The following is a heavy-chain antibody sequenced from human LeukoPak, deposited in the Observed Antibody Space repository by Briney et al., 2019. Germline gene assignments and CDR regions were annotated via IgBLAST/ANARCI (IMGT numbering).Heavy chain of an antibody. CDR1: GFTFSSYG. D-gene: IGHD3-16*01. V-gene: IGHV3-30*02. CDR3: AKPLLGTSDYFDY. J-gene: IGHJ4*02. CDR2: IRYDGSNK. Sequence: PGGSLRLSCAASGFTFSSYGMHWVRQAPGKGLEWVAFIRYDGSNKYYADSVKGRFTISRDNSKNTLYLQMNSLRAEDTAVYYCAKPLLGTSDYFDYWGQGTLVTVSS.